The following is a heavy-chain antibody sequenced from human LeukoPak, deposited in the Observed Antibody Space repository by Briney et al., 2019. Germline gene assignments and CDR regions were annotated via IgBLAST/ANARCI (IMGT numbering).Heavy chain of an antibody. CDR1: GFTFSDSG. CDR3: ARDLSEGEAF. CDR2: IARNGNYA. J-gene: IGHJ4*02. V-gene: IGHV3-21*01. Sequence: PWGVLRLSCAASGFTFSDSGMHWVRQAPGKGLEWVSFIARNGNYAYYAASVKGRFSISRDNARNSVFLQMNTLRTDDMALYYCARDLSEGEAFWGPGTLVTVSS. D-gene: IGHD2-21*01.